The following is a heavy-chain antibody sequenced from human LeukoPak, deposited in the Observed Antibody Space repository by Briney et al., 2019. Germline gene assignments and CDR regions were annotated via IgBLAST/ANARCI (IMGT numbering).Heavy chain of an antibody. CDR2: IRAYNGNT. V-gene: IGHV1-18*01. CDR3: AREAPGDDAFDI. D-gene: IGHD4-17*01. J-gene: IGHJ3*02. Sequence: ASVKVSCKASGYTFTSYGISWVRQAPGQGLEWMGWIRAYNGNTNYAQKLQGRVTMTTDTSTSTAYMELRSLRSDDTAVYYCAREAPGDDAFDIWGQGTMVTVSS. CDR1: GYTFTSYG.